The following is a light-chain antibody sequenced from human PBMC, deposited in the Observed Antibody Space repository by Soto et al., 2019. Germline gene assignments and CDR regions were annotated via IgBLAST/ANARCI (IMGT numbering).Light chain of an antibody. CDR1: QSISTW. CDR3: QQYNSYRS. J-gene: IGKJ4*01. CDR2: KAS. V-gene: IGKV1-5*03. Sequence: IQMTQSPYTLSASVGDRVTITCRASQSISTWLAWYQQKPGKAPKLLIYKASSLESGVPSRFSGSGSGTEFTLTISCLQPDDFATYYCQQYNSYRSFGGGTKVEIK.